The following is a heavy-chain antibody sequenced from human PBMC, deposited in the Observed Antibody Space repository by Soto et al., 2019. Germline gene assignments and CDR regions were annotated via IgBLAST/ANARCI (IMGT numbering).Heavy chain of an antibody. D-gene: IGHD2-2*01. CDR2: INAGNGNT. V-gene: IGHV1-3*01. Sequence: ASVKVSCKASGYTFTSYAMHWVRQAPGQRLEWMGWINAGNGNTKYSQKFQGRVTITRDTSASTAYMELSSLRSEDTAVYYCETCTRCSGPVDAFDIWGQGTMVTV. CDR3: ETCTRCSGPVDAFDI. J-gene: IGHJ3*02. CDR1: GYTFTSYA.